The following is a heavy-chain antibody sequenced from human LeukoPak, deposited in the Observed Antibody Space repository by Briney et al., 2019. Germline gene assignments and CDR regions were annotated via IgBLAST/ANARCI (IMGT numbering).Heavy chain of an antibody. D-gene: IGHD3-3*01. CDR3: ARADPGPYYDFWSGYYTGFWFDP. CDR2: IYTSGST. Sequence: SETLSLTCTVSGGSISSGSYYWSWIRQPAGKGLEWIGRIYTSGSTNYNPSLKSRVTISVDTSKNQFSLKLSSVTAADTAVYYCARADPGPYYDFWSGYYTGFWFDPWGQGTLVTVSS. V-gene: IGHV4-61*02. CDR1: GGSISSGSYY. J-gene: IGHJ5*02.